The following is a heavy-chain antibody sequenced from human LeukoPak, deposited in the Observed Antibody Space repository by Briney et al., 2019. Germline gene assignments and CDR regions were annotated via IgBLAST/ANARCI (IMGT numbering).Heavy chain of an antibody. J-gene: IGHJ5*02. CDR1: GFTFSSYR. D-gene: IGHD2-15*01. V-gene: IGHV3-74*01. CDR3: TRRVSATRWFDP. CDR2: INSDGSTT. Sequence: GGSLRLSCAASGFTFSSYRMHWVRQGPGKGLVWVSRINSDGSTTNYADSVKGRFTISRDNAENTMYLQMNSLRVEDTAVYYCTRRVSATRWFDPWGQGTLVTVSS.